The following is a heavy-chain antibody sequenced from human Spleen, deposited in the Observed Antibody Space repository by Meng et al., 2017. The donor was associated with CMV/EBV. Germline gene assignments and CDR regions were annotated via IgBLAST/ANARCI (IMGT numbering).Heavy chain of an antibody. CDR1: GGSFSNYY. Sequence: LSLACAVYGGSFSNYYWGWIRQPPGKGLEWIGEIKLSGTANYDPSLKSRVTISLDTSKRQFSLKLNSTTVADTAMYYCARGLKVDLWGRGTLVTVSS. CDR2: IKLSGTA. CDR3: ARGLKVDL. V-gene: IGHV4-34*01. D-gene: IGHD3-9*01. J-gene: IGHJ2*01.